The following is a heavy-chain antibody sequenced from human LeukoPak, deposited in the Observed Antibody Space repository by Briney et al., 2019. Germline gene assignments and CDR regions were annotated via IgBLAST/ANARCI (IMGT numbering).Heavy chain of an antibody. CDR1: GGSISSYY. J-gene: IGHJ5*02. CDR2: LYYTGST. V-gene: IGHV4-59*01. Sequence: SETLSLTCTVSGGSISSYYWSWIRQRPGKGLEWIGYLYYTGSTNYNPSLKSRVTMSVDTSKNQFSLRLSSLTAADTAVYYCARGGRYNWFDPWGQGTLVTVSS. CDR3: ARGGRYNWFDP. D-gene: IGHD1-26*01.